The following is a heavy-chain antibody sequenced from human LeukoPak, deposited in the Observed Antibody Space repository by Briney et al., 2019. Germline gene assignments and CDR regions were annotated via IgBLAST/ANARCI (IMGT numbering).Heavy chain of an antibody. D-gene: IGHD3-22*01. Sequence: SETLSLTCTVSGGSISSYYWSWIRQPAGKGLEWIGRIYTSGNTDYNPSLKSRVTISVDTSKNQFSLKLSSVTAADTAVYYCARLALPDYYDSSGYSFDYWGQGTLVTVSS. CDR2: IYTSGNT. CDR3: ARLALPDYYDSSGYSFDY. J-gene: IGHJ4*02. CDR1: GGSISSYY. V-gene: IGHV4-4*07.